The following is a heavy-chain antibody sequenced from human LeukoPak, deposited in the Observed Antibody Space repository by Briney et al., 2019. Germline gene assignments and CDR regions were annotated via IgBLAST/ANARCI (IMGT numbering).Heavy chain of an antibody. CDR2: IWYDGSNK. Sequence: PGGSLRLSCAASGFTFSSYGMHWVRQAPGKGLEWVAVIWYDGSNKYYADSVKGRFTISRDNSKNTLYLQMNSLRAEDTAVYYCAKGRYSSGWYGDYWGQGTLVTVSS. CDR3: AKGRYSSGWYGDY. D-gene: IGHD6-19*01. J-gene: IGHJ4*02. V-gene: IGHV3-33*06. CDR1: GFTFSSYG.